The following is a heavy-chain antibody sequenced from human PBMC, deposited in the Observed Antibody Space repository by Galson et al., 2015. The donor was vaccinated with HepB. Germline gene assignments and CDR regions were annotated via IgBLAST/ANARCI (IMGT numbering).Heavy chain of an antibody. Sequence: SLRLSCAASGFTFSNAWMNWVRQAPGKGLEWVGRIKSKTDGGTTDYAAPGKGRFTISSDDSKNTLYLQMNSLKTEDTAVYYCTTDPDFWSGCQVYYYMDVWGKGTTVTVSS. CDR3: TTDPDFWSGCQVYYYMDV. J-gene: IGHJ6*03. CDR2: IKSKTDGGTT. V-gene: IGHV3-15*07. D-gene: IGHD3-3*01. CDR1: GFTFSNAW.